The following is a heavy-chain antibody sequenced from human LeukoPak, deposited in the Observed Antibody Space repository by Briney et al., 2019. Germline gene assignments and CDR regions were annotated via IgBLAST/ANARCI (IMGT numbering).Heavy chain of an antibody. D-gene: IGHD2-15*01. CDR2: FILILGIA. Sequence: GSSVKVSCKASGGTFSSYAISWMRQAPGQGLEWMGRFILILGIANYAQKFQGRVTITADKSTSTAYMELSSLRPEDTAVYYCAREPPYCSGGSCYPYYYYYGIDVWGPGTTVTVSS. CDR3: AREPPYCSGGSCYPYYYYYGIDV. J-gene: IGHJ6*02. V-gene: IGHV1-69*04. CDR1: GGTFSSYA.